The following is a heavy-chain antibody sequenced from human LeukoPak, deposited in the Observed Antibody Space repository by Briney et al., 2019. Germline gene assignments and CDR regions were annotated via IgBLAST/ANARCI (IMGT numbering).Heavy chain of an antibody. CDR3: ARDISSMGIAAAPPFDP. Sequence: ASVKFSCKASGYTFTSYGISWVRQAPGQGLEWMGWISAYHGNTNYAQKLQGRVTMTTDTSTSTAYMELRSLRSEDTAVYYCARDISSMGIAAAPPFDPWGQGTLVTVSS. J-gene: IGHJ5*02. CDR2: ISAYHGNT. D-gene: IGHD6-13*01. V-gene: IGHV1-18*01. CDR1: GYTFTSYG.